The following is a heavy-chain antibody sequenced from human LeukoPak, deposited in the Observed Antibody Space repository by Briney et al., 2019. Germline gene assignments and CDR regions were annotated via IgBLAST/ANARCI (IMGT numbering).Heavy chain of an antibody. J-gene: IGHJ6*03. CDR1: QFTFSRFA. CDR2: LSGSGTAT. CDR3: AKHLGSHSFLFYYMDV. D-gene: IGHD2-21*01. Sequence: PGGSLRLSCEASQFTFSRFAMSWIRQAPGTGLEWVSTLSGSGTATYYADSVKGRFTTSRDNSKVTLYLQMDNLRADDTAVYYCAKHLGSHSFLFYYMDVWGTGTSVIVSS. V-gene: IGHV3-23*01.